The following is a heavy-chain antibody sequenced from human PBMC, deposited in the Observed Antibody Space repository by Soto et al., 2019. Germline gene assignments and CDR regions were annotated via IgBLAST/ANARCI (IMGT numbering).Heavy chain of an antibody. D-gene: IGHD5-12*01. Sequence: QVQLQESGPGLVKPSETLSLTCTVSGGSISSYYWSWIRQPPGKGLEWIGYIYYSGSTNYNPSLKRRVTISVDTSTNPVSLTLSSVTAADTAVYYCARAYGGYADYWGQGALVTVSS. CDR1: GGSISSYY. J-gene: IGHJ4*02. CDR3: ARAYGGYADY. CDR2: IYYSGST. V-gene: IGHV4-59*01.